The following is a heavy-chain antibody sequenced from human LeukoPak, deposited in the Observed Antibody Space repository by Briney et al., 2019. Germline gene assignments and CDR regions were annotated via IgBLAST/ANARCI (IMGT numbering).Heavy chain of an antibody. Sequence: ASVKVSCKASGYTFTSYGISWVRQAPGQGLEWMGWISAYNGNTNYAQKLQGRVTMTTDTSTSTAYMELSSLRSEDTAVYYCARGGYYDFWSGYYTVDYWGQGTLVTVSS. CDR3: ARGGYYDFWSGYYTVDY. CDR1: GYTFTSYG. V-gene: IGHV1-18*01. CDR2: ISAYNGNT. D-gene: IGHD3-3*01. J-gene: IGHJ4*02.